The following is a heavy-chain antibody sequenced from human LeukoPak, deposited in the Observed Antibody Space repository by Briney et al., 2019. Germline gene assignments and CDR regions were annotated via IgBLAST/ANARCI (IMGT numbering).Heavy chain of an antibody. CDR2: ITSSSSYT. V-gene: IGHV3-21*01. J-gene: IGHJ3*02. CDR3: ARRYSSGWRAFDI. CDR1: GITFSNYN. Sequence: GGSLRLSCAAPGITFSNYNMNWVRQAPGKGLEWISSITSSSSYTFYADSVKGRFTISRDNAKNSLCLQMNSLRAEDTAVYYCARRYSSGWRAFDIWGQGTMVTVSS. D-gene: IGHD6-19*01.